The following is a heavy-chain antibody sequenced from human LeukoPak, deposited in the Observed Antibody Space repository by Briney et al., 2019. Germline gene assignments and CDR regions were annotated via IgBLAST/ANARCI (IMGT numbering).Heavy chain of an antibody. D-gene: IGHD3-3*01. V-gene: IGHV3-7*01. CDR1: GFTLSDYW. Sequence: PGGSLRLSCAASGFTLSDYWMSWVRQAPGKGLEWVASIKEDGSEKYYVDSVKGRFTISRDNAKNSLYLQMNSLRAEDTAVYYCASCLEWLLPGRIYYYYYMDVWGKGTTVTVSS. J-gene: IGHJ6*03. CDR2: IKEDGSEK. CDR3: ASCLEWLLPGRIYYYYYMDV.